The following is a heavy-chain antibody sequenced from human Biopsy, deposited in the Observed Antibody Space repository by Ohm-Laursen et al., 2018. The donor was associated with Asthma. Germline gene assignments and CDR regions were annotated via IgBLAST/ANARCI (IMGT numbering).Heavy chain of an antibody. CDR2: MSFDGRQT. CDR1: GFTFSNFA. V-gene: IGHV3-30-3*02. CDR3: AKERYYDFWSGYPI. D-gene: IGHD3-3*01. Sequence: SSLRLSCTASGFTFSNFAIHWVRQAPGKGLEWVAVMSFDGRQTYYADSVKGRFTISRDNSKNTLYLQMNSLRAEDTAVYYCAKERYYDFWSGYPIWGQGTMVTVSS. J-gene: IGHJ3*02.